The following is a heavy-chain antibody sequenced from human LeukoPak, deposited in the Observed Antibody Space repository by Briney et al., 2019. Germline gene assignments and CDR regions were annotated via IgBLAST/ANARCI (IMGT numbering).Heavy chain of an antibody. Sequence: PGGSLRLSCAASGFTFSDYYMSWIRQAPGKGLEWVAVISYDGSNKYYADSVKGRFTISRDNSKNTLYLQMNSLRAEDTAVYYCARAAGSGYFYYFDYWGQGTLVTVSS. D-gene: IGHD3-22*01. CDR2: ISYDGSNK. J-gene: IGHJ4*02. CDR1: GFTFSDYY. V-gene: IGHV3-30-3*01. CDR3: ARAAGSGYFYYFDY.